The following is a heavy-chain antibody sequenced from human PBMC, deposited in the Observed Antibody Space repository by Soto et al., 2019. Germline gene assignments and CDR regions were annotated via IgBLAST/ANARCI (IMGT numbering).Heavy chain of an antibody. Sequence: QVTLKESGPVLVKPTETLTLTCPVSGFSLSDAKLGVSWIRQPPGKALEWLAHIFSTDEKSYSTSLKTRLTISKDTPKRQVVLTMTNMEPADTATYSCARPRHYDFWSGSYDLWGQGTLVTVSS. V-gene: IGHV2-26*01. D-gene: IGHD3-3*01. CDR3: ARPRHYDFWSGSYDL. CDR2: IFSTDEK. CDR1: GFSLSDAKLG. J-gene: IGHJ5*02.